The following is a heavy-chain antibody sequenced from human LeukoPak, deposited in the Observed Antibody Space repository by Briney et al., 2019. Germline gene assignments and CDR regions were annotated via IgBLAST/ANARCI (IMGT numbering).Heavy chain of an antibody. J-gene: IGHJ4*02. V-gene: IGHV4-34*01. CDR2: INHSGST. CDR1: GGSFSGYY. CDR3: ARGFGENYYDFWSGYYTQRGNYFDY. D-gene: IGHD3-3*01. Sequence: PSETLSLTCAVYGGSFSGYYWSWIRQPPGKGLEWIGEINHSGSTNYNPSLKSRVTISVDTPKNQFSLKLSSVTAADTAVYYCARGFGENYYDFWSGYYTQRGNYFDYWGQGTLVTVSS.